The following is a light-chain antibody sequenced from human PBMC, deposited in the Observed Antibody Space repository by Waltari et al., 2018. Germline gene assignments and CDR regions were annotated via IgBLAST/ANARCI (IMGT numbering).Light chain of an antibody. CDR1: QSVSPN. Sequence: AALSSRASQSVSPNLAWYQQKPGQTPRLLISGASTRATGIPARFSGSWSGTEFTLTISSLQSEDFAVYYCQQYKNWPLTFGGGTKVEIK. V-gene: IGKV3-15*01. CDR3: QQYKNWPLT. J-gene: IGKJ4*01. CDR2: GAS.